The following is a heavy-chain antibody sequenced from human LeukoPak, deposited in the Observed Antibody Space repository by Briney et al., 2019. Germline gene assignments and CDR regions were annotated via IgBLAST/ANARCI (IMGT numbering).Heavy chain of an antibody. V-gene: IGHV4-61*01. CDR1: GGSVSSGSYY. CDR2: IYYSGST. J-gene: IGHJ5*02. D-gene: IGHD3-3*01. Sequence: PSETLSLTCTVSGGSVSSGSYYWSWIRQPPGKGLEWIGYIYYSGSTNYNPSLKSRVTISVDTSKNQFSLKLSSVTAADTAVYYCAREGHDFWSGSRGWFDPWGPGTLVTVSS. CDR3: AREGHDFWSGSRGWFDP.